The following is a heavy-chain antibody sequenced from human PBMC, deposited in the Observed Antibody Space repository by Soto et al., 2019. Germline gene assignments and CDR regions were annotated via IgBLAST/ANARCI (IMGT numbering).Heavy chain of an antibody. Sequence: SEPLSLTCTVSGGSISSGGYYWRWIRQHPGKGLAWIGYIYYSGSTNYNPSLKGRVTISVDTSKNQFSLKLSSVTAADTAVYYCARHWSSYVGSGFDYWGQGTLVTVSS. CDR1: GGSISSGGYY. D-gene: IGHD5-18*01. CDR3: ARHWSSYVGSGFDY. J-gene: IGHJ4*02. V-gene: IGHV4-61*08. CDR2: IYYSGST.